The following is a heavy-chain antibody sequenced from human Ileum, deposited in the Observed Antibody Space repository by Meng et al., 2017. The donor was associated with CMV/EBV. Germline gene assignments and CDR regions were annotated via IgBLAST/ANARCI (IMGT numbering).Heavy chain of an antibody. J-gene: IGHJ5*02. CDR2: IIPILGIA. Sequence: SVKVSCKASGGTFSSYTISWVRQAPGQGLEWMGRIIPILGIANYAQKFQGRVTITADKSTSTAYMELSSMRSEDTAVYYCAGAWSSGSYYPSWGQGTLVTVSS. V-gene: IGHV1-69*02. CDR1: GGTFSSYT. CDR3: AGAWSSGSYYPS. D-gene: IGHD1-26*01.